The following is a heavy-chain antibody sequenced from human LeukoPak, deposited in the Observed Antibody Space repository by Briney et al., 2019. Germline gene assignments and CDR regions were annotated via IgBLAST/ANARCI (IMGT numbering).Heavy chain of an antibody. J-gene: IGHJ4*02. CDR2: IEQDGSEK. CDR3: GRDRGIFFFEN. Sequence: GGSLRLSCAASGFTFSNYWMSWVRQAPGKGLEYVANIEQDGSEKYYVDSVKGQFTISRDNAKSSLYLQMDSLRAEDTALYYWGRDRGIFFFENGGKGPLVTVSS. CDR1: GFTFSNYW. D-gene: IGHD2/OR15-2a*01. V-gene: IGHV3-7*01.